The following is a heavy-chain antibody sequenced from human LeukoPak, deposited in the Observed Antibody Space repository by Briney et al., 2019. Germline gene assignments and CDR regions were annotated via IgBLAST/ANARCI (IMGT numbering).Heavy chain of an antibody. CDR1: GGSISSGDYY. Sequence: SQTLSLTCTVSGGSISSGDYYWSWIRQPPRKGLEWIGYIYYSGSTYYNPSLKSRVTISVDTSKNQFSLKLSSVTAADTAVYYCARDWYSSSQNYYYYYMDVWGKGTTVTVSS. V-gene: IGHV4-30-4*08. J-gene: IGHJ6*03. CDR2: IYYSGST. D-gene: IGHD6-6*01. CDR3: ARDWYSSSQNYYYYYMDV.